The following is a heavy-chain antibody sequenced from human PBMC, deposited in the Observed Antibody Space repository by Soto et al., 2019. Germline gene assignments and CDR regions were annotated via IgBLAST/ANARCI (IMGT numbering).Heavy chain of an antibody. CDR1: GFTFSSYA. V-gene: IGHV3-23*01. J-gene: IGHJ6*02. CDR2: ISGSGGST. CDR3: AKDFVDFGSCYYHYYYYYGMDV. Sequence: GGSLRLSCAASGFTFSSYAMSWVRQAPGKGLEWVSAISGSGGSTYYADSVKGRFTISRDNSKNTLYLQMNSLRAEDTAVYCCAKDFVDFGSCYYHYYYYYGMDVWGQGTTVTVSS. D-gene: IGHD3-3*01.